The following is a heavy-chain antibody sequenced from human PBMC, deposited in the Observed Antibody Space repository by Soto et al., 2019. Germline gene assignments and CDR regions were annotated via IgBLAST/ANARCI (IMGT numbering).Heavy chain of an antibody. V-gene: IGHV3-30*18. Sequence: QVQLVESGGGVVQPGRSLRLSCAASGFTFSSYGMHWVRQAPGKWLEWVAVISYDGSNKYYADSVKGRFTISRDNSKNTLYLQMNSLRAEDTAVYYCAKDAGEYYGMDVWGQGTTVTVSS. CDR3: AKDAGEYYGMDV. D-gene: IGHD7-27*01. CDR1: GFTFSSYG. CDR2: ISYDGSNK. J-gene: IGHJ6*02.